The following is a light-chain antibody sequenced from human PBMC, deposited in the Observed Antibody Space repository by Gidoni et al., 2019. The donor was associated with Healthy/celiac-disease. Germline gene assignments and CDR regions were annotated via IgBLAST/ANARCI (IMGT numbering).Light chain of an antibody. CDR2: AAS. J-gene: IGKJ2*01. V-gene: IGKV1-39*01. Sequence: IQMTPSPSSLSASVGDRVTITCRASQSISSYLNWYQQKPGKAPKLLIYAASSLQSGVPSRFSGSGSGTDFTLTISSLQPEDFATYYCQQSYSTPPYTFGQXTKLEIK. CDR3: QQSYSTPPYT. CDR1: QSISSY.